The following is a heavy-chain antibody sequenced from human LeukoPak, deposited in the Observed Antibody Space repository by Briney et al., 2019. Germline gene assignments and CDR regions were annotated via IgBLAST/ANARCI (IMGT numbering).Heavy chain of an antibody. V-gene: IGHV1-18*01. Sequence: ASVKVSCKASGGTFSSYAISWVRQAPGQGLEWMGWISAYNGNTNYAQKLQGRVTMTTDTSTSTAYMELRSLRSDDTAVYYCARDSSGWYHWFDPWGQGTLVTVSS. D-gene: IGHD6-19*01. J-gene: IGHJ5*02. CDR2: ISAYNGNT. CDR3: ARDSSGWYHWFDP. CDR1: GGTFSSYA.